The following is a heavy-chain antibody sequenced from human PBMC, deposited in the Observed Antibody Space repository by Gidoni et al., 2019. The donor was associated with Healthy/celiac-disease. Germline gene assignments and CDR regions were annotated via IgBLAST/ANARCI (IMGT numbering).Heavy chain of an antibody. CDR3: ASPSSSSPPRYADYYYGMDV. D-gene: IGHD6-6*01. V-gene: IGHV1-69*01. Sequence: QVQLVQSGAEVKKPGSSVTVSCQASGGTFSSYAISWVRQAPGQGLEWMGGIIPTFGTANYAQKFQGRVTITADESTSTAYMELSSLRSEDTAVYYCASPSSSSPPRYADYYYGMDVWGQGTTVTVSS. CDR2: IIPTFGTA. CDR1: GGTFSSYA. J-gene: IGHJ6*02.